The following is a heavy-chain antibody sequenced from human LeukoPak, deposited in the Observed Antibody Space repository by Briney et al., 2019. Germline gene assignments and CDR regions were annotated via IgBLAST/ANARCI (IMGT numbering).Heavy chain of an antibody. CDR2: IYTSGST. J-gene: IGHJ5*02. Sequence: EPSETLSLTCTVSGGSISSGSYYWSWIRQPAGKGLEWIGRIYTSGSTNYNPSLKSRVTISVDTSKNQFSLKLSSVTAADTAVYYCARGHELPTIFGVVIIRNWLDPWGQGTLVTVSS. V-gene: IGHV4-61*02. CDR1: GGSISSGSYY. D-gene: IGHD3-3*01. CDR3: ARGHELPTIFGVVIIRNWLDP.